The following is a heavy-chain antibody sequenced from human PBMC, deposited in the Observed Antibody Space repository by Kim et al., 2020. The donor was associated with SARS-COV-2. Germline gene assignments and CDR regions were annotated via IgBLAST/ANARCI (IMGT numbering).Heavy chain of an antibody. D-gene: IGHD3-22*01. CDR3: TSQQRITMIVVVIFPDY. Sequence: PVKGRFTISRDDSKNTLYLQMNSLKTEDAVVYYCTSQQRITMIVVVIFPDYWGQGTLVTVSS. V-gene: IGHV3-15*01. J-gene: IGHJ4*02.